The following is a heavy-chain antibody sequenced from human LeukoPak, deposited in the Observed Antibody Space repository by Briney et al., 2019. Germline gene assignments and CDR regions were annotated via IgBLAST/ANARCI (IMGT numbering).Heavy chain of an antibody. D-gene: IGHD2-15*01. J-gene: IGHJ4*02. V-gene: IGHV3-49*03. CDR3: RIVVVVAAPH. CDR1: GFTFGDYA. CDR2: IRSKAYGGTT. Sequence: PGGSLRLSCTASGFTFGDYAMSWFRQAPGKGLEWVGFIRSKAYGGTTEYAASVKGRFTISRDDSKSIAYLQMNSLKTEDTAVYYCRIVVVVAAPHWGQGTLVTVSP.